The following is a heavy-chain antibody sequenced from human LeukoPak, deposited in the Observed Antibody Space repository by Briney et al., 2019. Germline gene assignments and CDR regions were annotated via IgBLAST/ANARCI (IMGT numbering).Heavy chain of an antibody. CDR2: IRSDGSNK. CDR1: GFSFSSYG. D-gene: IGHD3-10*01. CDR3: AKDFAMVRGVYYFDY. V-gene: IGHV3-30*02. J-gene: IGHJ4*02. Sequence: PGGSLRLSCAGSGFSFSSYGMHWVRQAPGKGLEWMAFIRSDGSNKYYADSVKGRFTISRDNSKNTLYLQMNSLRAEDTAVYYCAKDFAMVRGVYYFDYWGQGTLVTVSS.